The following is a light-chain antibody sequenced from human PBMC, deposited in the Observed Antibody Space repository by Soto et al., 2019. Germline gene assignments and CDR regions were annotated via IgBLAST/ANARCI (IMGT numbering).Light chain of an antibody. CDR1: SSDVGRYNY. CDR3: CSYAGSYTHV. CDR2: DVT. J-gene: IGLJ1*01. Sequence: QSVLTQPRSVSGSPGQSVTISCTGTSSDVGRYNYVSWYQQHPGKAPKLIIYDVTKRPSGVPDRFSGSKSGNTASLTISVLQAEDEADYYCCSYAGSYTHVFGTGTKLTVL. V-gene: IGLV2-11*01.